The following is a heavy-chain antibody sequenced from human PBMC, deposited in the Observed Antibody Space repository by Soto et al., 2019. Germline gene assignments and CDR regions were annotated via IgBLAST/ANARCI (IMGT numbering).Heavy chain of an antibody. D-gene: IGHD6-19*01. V-gene: IGHV3-23*01. CDR2: ISGSGGST. CDR1: GFTFSSYA. Sequence: GGSLRLSCAASGFTFSSYAMSWVRQAPGKGLEWVSAISGSGGSTYYADSVKGRFTISRDNSKNTLYLQMNSLRAEDTAVYYCAKDQEAVAGKEGYYYYGMDVWGQGTTVTVSS. CDR3: AKDQEAVAGKEGYYYYGMDV. J-gene: IGHJ6*02.